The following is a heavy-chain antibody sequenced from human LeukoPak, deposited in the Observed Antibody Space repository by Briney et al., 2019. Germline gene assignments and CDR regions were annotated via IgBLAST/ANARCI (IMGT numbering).Heavy chain of an antibody. CDR2: IYSGGST. CDR1: GFTVSSNY. Sequence: GSLRLSCAASGFTVSSNYMSWVRQAPGKGLEWVSVIYSGGSTYYADSVKGRFTISRDNSKNTLYLPMNSLRAEDTAVYYCARNLHFDYWGQGTLVTVSS. V-gene: IGHV3-53*01. J-gene: IGHJ4*02. CDR3: ARNLHFDY.